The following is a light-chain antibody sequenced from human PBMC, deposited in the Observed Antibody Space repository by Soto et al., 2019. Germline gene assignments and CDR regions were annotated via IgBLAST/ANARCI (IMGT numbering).Light chain of an antibody. CDR2: GAS. J-gene: IGKJ5*01. CDR1: QNIANN. V-gene: IGKV3D-15*01. Sequence: EIVMTQSPATLSVSPGEGATLSCRASQNIANNLAWYQQRPGQAPRLLIYGASTRATGIPATFSGSGSGTEFTLSISRLQSADLALYYCQQYYNWRAITFGPGTRLEIK. CDR3: QQYYNWRAIT.